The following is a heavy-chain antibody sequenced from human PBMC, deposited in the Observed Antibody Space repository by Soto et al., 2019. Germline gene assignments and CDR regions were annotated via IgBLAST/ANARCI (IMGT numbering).Heavy chain of an antibody. J-gene: IGHJ6*02. Sequence: GGSLRLSCAASGFTFSSYAMSWVRQAPGKGPEWVSAISGSGGSTYYADSVKGRFTISRDNSKNTLYLQMNSLRAEDTAVYYCAKHSSSYNWNYILGYYYYYGMDVWGQGTTVTVSS. CDR2: ISGSGGST. V-gene: IGHV3-23*01. CDR1: GFTFSSYA. CDR3: AKHSSSYNWNYILGYYYYYGMDV. D-gene: IGHD1-7*01.